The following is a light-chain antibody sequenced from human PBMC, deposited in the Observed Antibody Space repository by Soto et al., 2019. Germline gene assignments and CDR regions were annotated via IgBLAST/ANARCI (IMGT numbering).Light chain of an antibody. CDR2: AAS. Sequence: DVQVTQSPAPLSVSVGDRVTSTCRASHGIRNDLGWYQQKPGKAPKRMIYAASSLQSGVPSRFSGSGSGIDFTLTINCLQSGDVAIYCCQPYNNLPLTFGGGTRLDI. CDR1: HGIRND. J-gene: IGKJ4*01. V-gene: IGKV1-17*01. CDR3: QPYNNLPLT.